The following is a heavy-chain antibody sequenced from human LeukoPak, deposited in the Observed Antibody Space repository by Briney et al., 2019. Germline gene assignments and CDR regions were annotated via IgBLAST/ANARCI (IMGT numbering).Heavy chain of an antibody. CDR3: ARERYCSGGSCYSRYNWFDP. D-gene: IGHD2-15*01. V-gene: IGHV1-2*06. J-gene: IGHJ5*02. Sequence: ASVKVSCKASGYTFTGYYVQWGRQAPGQGLEWMGRINPNSGGTNYAQKFQGRVTMTRDTSISTAYMELSRLRSDDTAVYYCARERYCSGGSCYSRYNWFDPWGQGTLVTVSS. CDR1: GYTFTGYY. CDR2: INPNSGGT.